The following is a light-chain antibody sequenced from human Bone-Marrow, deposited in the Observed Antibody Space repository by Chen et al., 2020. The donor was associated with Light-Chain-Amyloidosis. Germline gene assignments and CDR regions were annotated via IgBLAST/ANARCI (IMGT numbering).Light chain of an antibody. CDR1: QSITASY. CDR2: GPS. V-gene: IGKV3-20*01. J-gene: IGKJ5*01. CDR3: QHFVPSAPVT. Sequence: EIVFTQSPGTLSLSPGERATLSCRASQSITASYFAWYQQKPGQAPRLLMFGPSNRATGIPDRFSGSGSGADFTLTISRLEPEDFAVYYCQHFVPSAPVTFGQGTRLEIK.